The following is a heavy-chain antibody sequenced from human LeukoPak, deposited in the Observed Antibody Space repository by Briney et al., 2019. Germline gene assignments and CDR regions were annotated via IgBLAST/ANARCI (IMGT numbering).Heavy chain of an antibody. D-gene: IGHD2-2*01. CDR2: IYYSEST. Sequence: SETLSLTCTVSGGSISSYYWSCIRQPPGKGLEWIGYIYYSESTNYNPSLKSRVTISVDTSKNQFSLKLSSVTAADTAVYYCARAGYCSSTSCYWMGHYYYYYGMDVWGQGTTVTVSS. J-gene: IGHJ6*02. CDR1: GGSISSYY. CDR3: ARAGYCSSTSCYWMGHYYYYYGMDV. V-gene: IGHV4-59*01.